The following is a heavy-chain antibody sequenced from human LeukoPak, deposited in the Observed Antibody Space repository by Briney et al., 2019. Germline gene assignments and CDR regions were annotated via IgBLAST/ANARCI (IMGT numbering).Heavy chain of an antibody. Sequence: PSETLSLTCAVYGGSFSGYYWSWIRQPPGKGLEWIGEINHSGSTNYNPSFKSRVTISVDTSKNQFSLKLSSVTAADTAVYYCARGRVREAVAGFDYWGQGTLVTVSS. CDR1: GGSFSGYY. CDR2: INHSGST. J-gene: IGHJ4*02. D-gene: IGHD6-19*01. CDR3: ARGRVREAVAGFDY. V-gene: IGHV4-34*01.